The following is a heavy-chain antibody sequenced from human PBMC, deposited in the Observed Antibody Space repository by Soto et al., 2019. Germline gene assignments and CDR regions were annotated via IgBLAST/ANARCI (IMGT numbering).Heavy chain of an antibody. V-gene: IGHV1-69*01. CDR1: GGTFSSYA. Sequence: QVQLVQSGAEVKKPGSSVKVSCKASGGTFSSYAISWVRQAPGQGLEWMGGIIPIFGTANYAQKFQGRVTGPADESKSTAYIELSSLRSEDTAVYYCASNYYDSSGYYMGYFDYWGQGTLVTVSS. J-gene: IGHJ4*02. D-gene: IGHD3-22*01. CDR3: ASNYYDSSGYYMGYFDY. CDR2: IIPIFGTA.